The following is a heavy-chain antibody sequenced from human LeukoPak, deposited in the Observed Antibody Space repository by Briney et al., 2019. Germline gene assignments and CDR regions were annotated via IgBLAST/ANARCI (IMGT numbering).Heavy chain of an antibody. J-gene: IGHJ5*02. D-gene: IGHD2-15*01. CDR2: IYYSGST. Sequence: SETLSLTCTVSGGSISSSSYYWGWIRQPPGKGLEWIGSIYYSGSTYYNPSLKSRVTISVDTSKNQFSLKLRSVTAADTAVYYCARDLYCSGGSCYARGFDPWGQGTLVTVSS. CDR1: GGSISSSSYY. CDR3: ARDLYCSGGSCYARGFDP. V-gene: IGHV4-39*07.